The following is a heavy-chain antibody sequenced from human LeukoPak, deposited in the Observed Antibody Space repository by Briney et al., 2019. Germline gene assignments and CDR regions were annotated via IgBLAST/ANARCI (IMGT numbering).Heavy chain of an antibody. Sequence: GGSLRLSCAASGITISSNHMTWVRQAPGKGLEWISVIYDGGSTSYADSVKGRFIISRDNSKNTLYLQMNSLRGEDTAVYYCARFYGVPGGWFDPWGQGTLVTVSS. CDR1: GITISSNH. V-gene: IGHV3-66*01. D-gene: IGHD4-17*01. CDR2: IYDGGST. J-gene: IGHJ5*02. CDR3: ARFYGVPGGWFDP.